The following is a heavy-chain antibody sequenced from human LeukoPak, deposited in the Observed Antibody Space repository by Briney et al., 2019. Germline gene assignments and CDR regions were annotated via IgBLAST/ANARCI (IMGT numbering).Heavy chain of an antibody. CDR3: AKDLHYGSADY. J-gene: IGHJ4*02. Sequence: GGSLRLSCAASGFTFSNYWMHWVRQDPGKGLVWVSFINPDGSTTNYADSVKGRFTISRDNAKNALYLQMNSLRAEDTAVYYCAKDLHYGSADYWGQGTLVTVSS. V-gene: IGHV3-74*01. D-gene: IGHD3-10*01. CDR1: GFTFSNYW. CDR2: INPDGSTT.